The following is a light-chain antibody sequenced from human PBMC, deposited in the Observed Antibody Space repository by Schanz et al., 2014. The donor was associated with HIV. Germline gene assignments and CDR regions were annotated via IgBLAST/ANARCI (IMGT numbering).Light chain of an antibody. CDR3: EAWDSSLSAVL. V-gene: IGLV1-47*01. J-gene: IGLJ2*01. CDR1: SSNIGTNY. CDR2: RNN. Sequence: QSVLTQPPSASGTPGQRVTISCSGSSSNIGTNYVCWYQQFPGKAPKLLIYRNNQRPSGVPDRFSGSKSGTSATLGITGLQTGDEADYYCEAWDSSLSAVLFGGGTKLTVL.